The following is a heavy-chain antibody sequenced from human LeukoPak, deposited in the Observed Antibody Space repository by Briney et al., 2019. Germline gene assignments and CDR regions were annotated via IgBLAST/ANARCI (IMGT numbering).Heavy chain of an antibody. CDR2: LYRDGST. Sequence: GGSLRLSCAASGFTVSTTYMSWVRQAPGKGLEWVSVLYRDGSTYYADSVKGRFTISRDNSKNTLYLQMKSLRAEDTAVYYCARGPHLSYGSGSYYNGLFDYWGQGTLVTVSS. CDR1: GFTVSTTY. D-gene: IGHD3-10*01. CDR3: ARGPHLSYGSGSYYNGLFDY. J-gene: IGHJ4*02. V-gene: IGHV3-53*01.